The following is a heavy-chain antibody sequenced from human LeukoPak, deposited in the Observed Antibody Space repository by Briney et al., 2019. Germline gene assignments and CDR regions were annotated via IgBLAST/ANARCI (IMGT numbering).Heavy chain of an antibody. Sequence: GGSLRLSCAASGFTFSSYAMHWVRQAPGKGLEWVSSISSSSSYIYYADSVKGRFTISRDNAKNSLYLQMNSLRAEDTAVYYCARGGQKYGDYAYFDYWGQGTLVTVSS. J-gene: IGHJ4*02. V-gene: IGHV3-21*01. CDR1: GFTFSSYA. D-gene: IGHD4-17*01. CDR3: ARGGQKYGDYAYFDY. CDR2: ISSSSSYI.